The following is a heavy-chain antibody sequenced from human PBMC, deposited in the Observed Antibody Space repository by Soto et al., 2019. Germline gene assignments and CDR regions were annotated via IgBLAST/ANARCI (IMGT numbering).Heavy chain of an antibody. V-gene: IGHV3-48*03. CDR2: ISGSGTT. CDR1: GYTFNSHE. D-gene: IGHD6-13*01. CDR3: ARGGIH. Sequence: TGGSLRLSCEASGYTFNSHEMNWIRQTPGKGLEWISSISGSGTTKYADSVKGRFTISRDNAHKSIYLEMNSLRVEDTGVYYCARGGIHWGQGALVTVSS. J-gene: IGHJ4*02.